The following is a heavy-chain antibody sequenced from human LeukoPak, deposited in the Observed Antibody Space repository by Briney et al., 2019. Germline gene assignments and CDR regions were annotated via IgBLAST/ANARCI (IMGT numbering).Heavy chain of an antibody. Sequence: SEILSLTCTVTGGSISSYYWSWIRQPPGKGLEWIGYIYYSGSTNYDPSLKSRVTISVDTSKNQFSLKLSSVTAADTAVYYCARGYYDFWSGPPPGFDPWGQGTLVTVSS. V-gene: IGHV4-59*01. J-gene: IGHJ5*02. D-gene: IGHD3-3*01. CDR1: GGSISSYY. CDR3: ARGYYDFWSGPPPGFDP. CDR2: IYYSGST.